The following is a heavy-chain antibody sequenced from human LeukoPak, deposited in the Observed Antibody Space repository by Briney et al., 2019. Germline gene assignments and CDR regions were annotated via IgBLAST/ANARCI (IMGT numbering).Heavy chain of an antibody. CDR2: FSYSGST. D-gene: IGHD5-12*01. CDR3: ARGPLDSGYTYFDY. J-gene: IGHJ4*02. Sequence: SGTLSLTCTVSGASVSSYYWSWIRQPPGKGPEWIGYFSYSGSTNYNPSLKSRVTISVDTSKNQFSLNLSSVTAADTAVYYCARGPLDSGYTYFDYWGQGTLVTVSS. CDR1: GASVSSYY. V-gene: IGHV4-59*02.